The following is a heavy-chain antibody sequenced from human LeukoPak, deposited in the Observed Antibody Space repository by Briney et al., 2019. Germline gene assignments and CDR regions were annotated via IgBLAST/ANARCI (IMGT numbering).Heavy chain of an antibody. J-gene: IGHJ4*02. CDR2: IHRGGNT. CDR3: ARDPGYGLGVDYGDY. Sequence: GGSLRLSCAASGFTVSGNYMSWVRPAPGKGLEWLSVIHRGGNTYYADSVKGRFTISRDSSKNTVFLQMDSLRAEDTAVYYCARDPGYGLGVDYGDYWGQGTLVTVSS. D-gene: IGHD3-10*01. V-gene: IGHV3-66*01. CDR1: GFTVSGNY.